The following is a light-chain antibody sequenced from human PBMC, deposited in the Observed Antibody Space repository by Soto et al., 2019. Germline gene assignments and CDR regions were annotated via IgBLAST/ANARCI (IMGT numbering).Light chain of an antibody. V-gene: IGKV1-39*01. CDR3: QQGYSTLPIT. CDR1: QSIRNY. J-gene: IGKJ3*01. CDR2: AAS. Sequence: DIQMTQSPSSLSASVVDRFTITCRASQSIRNYLNWYQQKPGKVPKLLIYAASSLQSGVPSRFCGSGSGTDFTLTITGLHPADFAPYSCQQGYSTLPITAGPGTKVYMK.